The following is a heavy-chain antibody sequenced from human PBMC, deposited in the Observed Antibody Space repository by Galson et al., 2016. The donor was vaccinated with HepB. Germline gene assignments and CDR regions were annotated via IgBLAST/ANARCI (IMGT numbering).Heavy chain of an antibody. CDR3: AQYYYDSSGYVEYFQN. J-gene: IGHJ1*01. CDR2: IKQDGSEK. Sequence: GLEWVANIKQDGSEKYYVDSVKGRFTISRDNAKNSLYLQMNSLRAEDTAVYYCAQYYYDSSGYVEYFQNWGQGSRVSVSS. V-gene: IGHV3-7*03. D-gene: IGHD3-22*01.